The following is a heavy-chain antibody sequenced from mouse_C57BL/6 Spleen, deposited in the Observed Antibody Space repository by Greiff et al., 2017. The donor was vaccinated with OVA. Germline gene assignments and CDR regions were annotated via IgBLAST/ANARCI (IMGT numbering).Heavy chain of an antibody. Sequence: VQLQQSGAELAKPGASVKLSCKASGYTFTSYWMHWVKQRPGQGLEGIGYINPSSGYPKYNQKFKDKATLTADKSSSTAYMQLSSLTYEDSAVYYCARSAYDYDYAMDYWGQGTSVTVSS. CDR2: INPSSGYP. D-gene: IGHD2-4*01. J-gene: IGHJ4*01. CDR1: GYTFTSYW. V-gene: IGHV1-7*01. CDR3: ARSAYDYDYAMDY.